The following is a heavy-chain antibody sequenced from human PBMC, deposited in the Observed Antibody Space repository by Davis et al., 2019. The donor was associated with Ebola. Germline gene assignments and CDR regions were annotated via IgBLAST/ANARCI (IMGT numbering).Heavy chain of an antibody. D-gene: IGHD6-19*01. CDR2: IPWDDDE. CDR1: GFSLSTSGVT. V-gene: IGHV2-5*02. J-gene: IGHJ4*02. Sequence: SGPTLVKPPQTLSLTCSFSGFSLSTSGVTVGWIRQSPGKPLEWLALIPWDDDERYSPSLESRLTISKDTSKNQVVLTMTNLDPVDTATYHCARAPFPYSGWIYFDYWGQGTLVTVSS. CDR3: ARAPFPYSGWIYFDY.